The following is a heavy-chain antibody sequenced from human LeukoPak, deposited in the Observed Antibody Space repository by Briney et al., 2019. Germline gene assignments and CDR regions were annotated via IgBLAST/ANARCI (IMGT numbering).Heavy chain of an antibody. Sequence: GGSLRLSCAASGFTVSSNQMNWVRQAPGKGLEWVAVIYGGGGATHYADTVKGRFTLSRDNSKNIVYIKMNSLRVEDTAVYYCAAGSYQGYWGQGTLVTVSS. CDR2: IYGGGGAT. V-gene: IGHV3-66*01. J-gene: IGHJ4*02. CDR3: AAGSYQGY. D-gene: IGHD3-16*02. CDR1: GFTVSSNQ.